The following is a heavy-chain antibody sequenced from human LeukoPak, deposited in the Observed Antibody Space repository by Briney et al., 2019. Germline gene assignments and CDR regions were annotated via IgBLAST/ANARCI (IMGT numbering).Heavy chain of an antibody. J-gene: IGHJ6*04. CDR2: IYYSGST. Sequence: SETLSLTCTVSGGSVSSGSNYWSWIRQPPGKGLEWIGYIYYSGSTNYNPSLKSRVTISVDTSRNQFSLKLNSVTAADTAVYYCGRDGGRASCYGNPCYYSGMDVWGKGTTVTVSS. CDR3: GRDGGRASCYGNPCYYSGMDV. CDR1: GGSVSSGSNY. V-gene: IGHV4-61*01. D-gene: IGHD2-2*01.